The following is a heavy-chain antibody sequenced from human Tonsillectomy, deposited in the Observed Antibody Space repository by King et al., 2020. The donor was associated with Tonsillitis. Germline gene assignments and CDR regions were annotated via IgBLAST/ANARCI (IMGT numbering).Heavy chain of an antibody. J-gene: IGHJ4*02. D-gene: IGHD3-3*01. Sequence: VQLVESGGGLIKPGGSLRLSCAASGFTFDNAWMNWVRQAPGKGLEWVGRIKSNAEGGTIDYAAPVKGRFTISRDDSSNTLYLQMNSLKTEDTGVYFCSTIGVVLGFGQIGETHFDRWGQGTLVTVSS. CDR1: GFTFDNAW. CDR2: IKSNAEGGTI. CDR3: STIGVVLGFGQIGETHFDR. V-gene: IGHV3-15*07.